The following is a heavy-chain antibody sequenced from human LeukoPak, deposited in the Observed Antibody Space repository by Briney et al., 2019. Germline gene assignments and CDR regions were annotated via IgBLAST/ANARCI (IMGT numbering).Heavy chain of an antibody. CDR3: ARAGGSTVSHSDY. D-gene: IGHD4-17*01. CDR2: ISSSTSYI. J-gene: IGHJ4*02. V-gene: IGHV3-21*01. CDR1: GFTFSSYS. Sequence: GGSLRLSCAASGFTFSSYSMNWIRQAPGKGLEWVSSISSSTSYIYYADSVKGRFTISKDNAKNSLYLQLNSLRAEDTAVYYCARAGGSTVSHSDYWGQGTLVTVSS.